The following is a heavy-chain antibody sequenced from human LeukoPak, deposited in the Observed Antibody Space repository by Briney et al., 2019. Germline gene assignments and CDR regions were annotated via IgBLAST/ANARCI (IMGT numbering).Heavy chain of an antibody. D-gene: IGHD6-19*01. CDR3: AKDGGSSGSVLDY. Sequence: GGSLRLSCAASGFTFSSYAMSWVRQAPGKGLEWVSGISGRGSSTYYADSVKGRFTISRDNPKNTLYLQMNSLRAEDTAVYYCAKDGGSSGSVLDYWGQGTLVTVSS. V-gene: IGHV3-23*01. CDR2: ISGRGSST. CDR1: GFTFSSYA. J-gene: IGHJ4*02.